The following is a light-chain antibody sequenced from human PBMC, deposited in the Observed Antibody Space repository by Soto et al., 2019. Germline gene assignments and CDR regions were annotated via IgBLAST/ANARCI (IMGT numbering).Light chain of an antibody. CDR3: QQYGSSPLT. J-gene: IGKJ4*01. V-gene: IGKV3-20*01. CDR1: QSVVSSY. CDR2: SAS. Sequence: ELVVTHSPGTLSLYPGEXATLSCRESQSVVSSYLALYQQKPGQAPRXLISSASSRANGSPDRFSGSGSGTDFTPTISRLEPEDFAVYYCQQYGSSPLTFGGGTKVDIK.